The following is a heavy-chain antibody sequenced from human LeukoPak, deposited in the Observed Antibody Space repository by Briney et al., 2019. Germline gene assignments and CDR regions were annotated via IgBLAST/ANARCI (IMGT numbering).Heavy chain of an antibody. V-gene: IGHV4-34*01. D-gene: IGHD3-22*01. Sequence: SETLSLTCAVYGGSFSGYYWSWIRQPPGKGLEWIGEINHSGSTNYNPSLKSRVTISVDTSKNQFSLKLSSVTDADTAVYYCASLRWHYYDSSGYPDYWGQGTLVTVSS. CDR3: ASLRWHYYDSSGYPDY. CDR2: INHSGST. CDR1: GGSFSGYY. J-gene: IGHJ4*02.